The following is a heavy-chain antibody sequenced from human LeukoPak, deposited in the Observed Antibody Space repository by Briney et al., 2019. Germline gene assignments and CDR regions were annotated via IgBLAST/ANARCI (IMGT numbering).Heavy chain of an antibody. V-gene: IGHV3-74*01. CDR1: GFTFSSYW. CDR3: ARDSADDAFDI. J-gene: IGHJ3*02. CDR2: INSDGSTT. Sequence: GGSLRLSCAASGFTFSSYWMHWVRQAPGKGLVWVSRINSDGSTTSFADSVKGRFTISRDNAKNTLYLQMNSLRAEDTAVYYCARDSADDAFDIWGQGTMVTVSS.